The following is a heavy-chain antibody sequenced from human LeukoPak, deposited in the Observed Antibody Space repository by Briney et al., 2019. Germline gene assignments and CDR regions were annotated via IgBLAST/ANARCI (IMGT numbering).Heavy chain of an antibody. CDR1: GFTFSTYW. J-gene: IGHJ4*02. V-gene: IGHV3-74*03. Sequence: GGSLRLSCTASGFTFSTYWINWVRQSPGKGLVWIALINGDGSTTTHADSVKGRFTISRDNAKNTAYLQMNSLRDEDTAVYFCARDYAGSPDYWGQGTLVTVSA. CDR2: INGDGSTT. CDR3: ARDYAGSPDY. D-gene: IGHD3-10*01.